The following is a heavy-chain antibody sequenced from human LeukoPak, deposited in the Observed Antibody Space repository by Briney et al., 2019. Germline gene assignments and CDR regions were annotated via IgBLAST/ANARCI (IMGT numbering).Heavy chain of an antibody. V-gene: IGHV3-21*01. CDR2: ISSSSSYI. J-gene: IGHJ4*02. CDR3: ARDDYDYVWGSYRHHYFDY. Sequence: GGSLRLSCAASGFIFSSYSMNWVRQAPGKGLEWVSSISSSSSYIYYADSVKGRFTISRDNAKNSLYLQMNSLRAEDTAVYYCARDDYDYVWGSYRHHYFDYWGQGTLVTVSS. D-gene: IGHD3-16*02. CDR1: GFIFSSYS.